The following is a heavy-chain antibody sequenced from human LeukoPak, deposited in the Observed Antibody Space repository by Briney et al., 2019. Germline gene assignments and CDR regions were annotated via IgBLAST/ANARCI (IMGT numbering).Heavy chain of an antibody. D-gene: IGHD4-17*01. CDR3: ARDRLHSGEYEKTFDY. V-gene: IGHV3-48*03. CDR2: ISSSGSTI. Sequence: PGGSLRLSCAASGFTFSSYEMNWVRQAPGKGLEWVSYISSSGSTIYYADSVKGGFTISRDNAKNSLYLQMNSLRAEDTAVYYCARDRLHSGEYEKTFDYWGQGTLVSVSS. J-gene: IGHJ4*02. CDR1: GFTFSSYE.